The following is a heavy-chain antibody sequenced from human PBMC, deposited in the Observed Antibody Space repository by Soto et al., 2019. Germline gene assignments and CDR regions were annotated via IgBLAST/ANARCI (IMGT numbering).Heavy chain of an antibody. J-gene: IGHJ6*02. D-gene: IGHD2-21*02. CDR3: ARSLGAYCGGDCYSGMDV. CDR2: IIPVFGTT. Sequence: QVQLVQSGAEVKKPGSSVKVSCKASGGTFNSYAISWVRQAPGQGLEWMGGIIPVFGTTNYAQKFQGRVTMAGDEATRTAYRELSSLRSEDTAVDYCARSLGAYCGGDCYSGMDVWGQGTTVTVSS. CDR1: GGTFNSYA. V-gene: IGHV1-69*12.